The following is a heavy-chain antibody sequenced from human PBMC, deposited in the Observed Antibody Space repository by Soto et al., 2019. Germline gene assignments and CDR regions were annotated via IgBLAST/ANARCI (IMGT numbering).Heavy chain of an antibody. D-gene: IGHD1-20*01. CDR1: GYTFTSYG. J-gene: IGHJ4*02. CDR2: ISAHNGIT. Sequence: ASVKVSCKASGYTFTSYGISWVRQAPGQGLEWMGWISAHNGITKYAQKFQGRVTMTTDTSASTAFMELRSLRSDDTAVYYCARAEKWVTGNMGGYWGQGTLVTVSS. V-gene: IGHV1-18*04. CDR3: ARAEKWVTGNMGGY.